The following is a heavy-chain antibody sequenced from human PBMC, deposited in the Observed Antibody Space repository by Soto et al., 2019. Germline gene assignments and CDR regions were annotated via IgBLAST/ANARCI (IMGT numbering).Heavy chain of an antibody. D-gene: IGHD3-22*01. V-gene: IGHV3-23*01. J-gene: IGHJ4*02. CDR3: AKEVAGYYDSSGYYYVSCYFDY. CDR2: ISGSGGST. Sequence: EVQLLESGGGLVQPGGSLRLSCAASGFTFSSYAMSWVRQAPGKGLEWVSAISGSGGSTYYADSVKGRFTISRDNSKNTLYLQMNSLRAEDTAVYYCAKEVAGYYDSSGYYYVSCYFDYWGQGSLVTVSS. CDR1: GFTFSSYA.